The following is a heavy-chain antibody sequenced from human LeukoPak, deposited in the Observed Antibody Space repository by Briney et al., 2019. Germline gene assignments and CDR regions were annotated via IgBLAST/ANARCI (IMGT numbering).Heavy chain of an antibody. V-gene: IGHV3-21*01. CDR3: AREVSEGFDF. J-gene: IGHJ4*02. D-gene: IGHD3-22*01. Sequence: GGSLRLPCTASGFTFSGYSMNWIRQAPGKGLEWVSSFGTRSTSVYHAGSVKGRFAISRDNAKNSLYLQMNSLRAEDTALYYCAREVSEGFDFWGQGTLVTVSS. CDR1: GFTFSGYS. CDR2: FGTRSTSV.